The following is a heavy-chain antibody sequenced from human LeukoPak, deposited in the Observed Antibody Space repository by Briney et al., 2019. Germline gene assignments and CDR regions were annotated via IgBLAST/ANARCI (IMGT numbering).Heavy chain of an antibody. CDR3: ARQQSNWASGPGMDV. Sequence: PSETLSLTCTVSGGSISTSTYYWGWIRQPPGKGLEWIGSIYYSGSTYYNPSLKSRVTISVGTSKNQFSLRLSSVTAADTAMYYCARQQSNWASGPGMDVWGQGTTVTVSS. CDR2: IYYSGST. J-gene: IGHJ6*02. V-gene: IGHV4-39*01. CDR1: GGSISTSTYY. D-gene: IGHD7-27*01.